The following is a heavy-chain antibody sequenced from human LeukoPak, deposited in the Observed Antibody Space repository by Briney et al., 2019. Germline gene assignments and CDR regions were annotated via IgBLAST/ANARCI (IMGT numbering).Heavy chain of an antibody. J-gene: IGHJ6*02. Sequence: SETLSLTCAVYGGSFSGYYWSWIRQPPGKGLEWIGEINHSGSTNYNPSLKSRVTISVDTSKNQFSLKLSSVTAADTAVYYCARGPYYYDSSGYYGNNYYYGMDVWGQGTTVTVSS. D-gene: IGHD3-22*01. V-gene: IGHV4-34*01. CDR1: GGSFSGYY. CDR2: INHSGST. CDR3: ARGPYYYDSSGYYGNNYYYGMDV.